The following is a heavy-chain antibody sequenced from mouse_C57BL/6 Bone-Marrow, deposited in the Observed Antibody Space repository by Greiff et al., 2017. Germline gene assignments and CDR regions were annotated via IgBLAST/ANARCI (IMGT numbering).Heavy chain of an antibody. CDR2: IDPSDSYT. Sequence: QVQLQQPGAELVMPGASVKLSCKASGYTFTSYWMHWVKQRPGQGLEWIGEIDPSDSYTNYNQKFKGKSTLTVDKSSSTAYMQLSSLTSEDSAVYYCARTTSYYSNYFYAMDYWGQGTSVTVSS. CDR3: ARTTSYYSNYFYAMDY. V-gene: IGHV1-69*01. CDR1: GYTFTSYW. J-gene: IGHJ4*01. D-gene: IGHD2-5*01.